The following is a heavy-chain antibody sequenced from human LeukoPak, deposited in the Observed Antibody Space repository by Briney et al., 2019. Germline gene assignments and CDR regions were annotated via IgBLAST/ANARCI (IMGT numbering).Heavy chain of an antibody. CDR1: GGSFSGYY. CDR3: ARRGLGLAAAGANFDY. Sequence: SETLSLTCAVYGGSFSGYYWSWIRQPPGKGLEWIGEINHSGSTNYNPSLKSRVTISVDTSKNQFSLKLSSVTAADTAVYYCARRGLGLAAAGANFDYWGQGTLVTVSS. J-gene: IGHJ4*02. CDR2: INHSGST. V-gene: IGHV4-34*01. D-gene: IGHD6-13*01.